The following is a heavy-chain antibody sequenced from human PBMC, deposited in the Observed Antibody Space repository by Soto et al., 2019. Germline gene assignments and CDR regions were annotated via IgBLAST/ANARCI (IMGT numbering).Heavy chain of an antibody. CDR3: ATQEVGGSYVYTYDP. D-gene: IGHD1-26*01. CDR2: IYYSGST. Sequence: SETLSLTCTVSGCSITSSSYYWGWIRQPPGKGLEWIGSIYYSGSTYYNPSLKSRVTISVDTSKNQFSLKLSSVTAADTAVYYCATQEVGGSYVYTYDPWGQGTLVTVSS. CDR1: GCSITSSSYY. J-gene: IGHJ5*02. V-gene: IGHV4-39*01.